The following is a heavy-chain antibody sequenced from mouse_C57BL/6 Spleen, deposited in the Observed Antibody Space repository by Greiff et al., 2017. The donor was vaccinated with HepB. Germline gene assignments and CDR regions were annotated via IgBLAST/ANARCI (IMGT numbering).Heavy chain of an antibody. CDR3: ARGTVVATPDY. CDR2: IYPGSGST. D-gene: IGHD1-1*01. Sequence: VQLQQSGAELVKPGASVKMSCKASGYTFTSYWITWVKQRPGQGLEWIGDIYPGSGSTNYNEKFKSKATLTVDTSSSTAYMQLSSLTSEDSAVYYCARGTVVATPDYWGQSTTLTVSS. CDR1: GYTFTSYW. J-gene: IGHJ2*01. V-gene: IGHV1-55*01.